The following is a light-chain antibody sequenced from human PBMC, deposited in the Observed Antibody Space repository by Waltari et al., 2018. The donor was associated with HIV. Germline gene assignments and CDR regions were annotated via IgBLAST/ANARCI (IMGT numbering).Light chain of an antibody. CDR1: QSVYVN. CDR3: QQYVSWPT. V-gene: IGKV3-15*01. Sequence: IVMTQSPTTLSVSPGERATLSCRASQSVYVNLAWYQQKHGQPPRLLIYGASTRATDIPARFSGSVSGTEFTLTISSLQSEDFALYYCQQYVSWPTFGQGTKLEIK. CDR2: GAS. J-gene: IGKJ2*01.